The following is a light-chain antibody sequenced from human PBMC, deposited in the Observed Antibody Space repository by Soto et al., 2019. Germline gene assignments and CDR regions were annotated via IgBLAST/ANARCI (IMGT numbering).Light chain of an antibody. Sequence: QPVLAQPPSVSGAPGQKVTISCTGSSSNIGAGYDLHWYQQLPGTAPKLLLYGNSNRPSGVPDRFSGSKSGTSASLAITGLQAEDEADYYCQSYDSSLSAYGFGTGTKLTVL. V-gene: IGLV1-40*01. J-gene: IGLJ1*01. CDR3: QSYDSSLSAYG. CDR2: GNS. CDR1: SSNIGAGYD.